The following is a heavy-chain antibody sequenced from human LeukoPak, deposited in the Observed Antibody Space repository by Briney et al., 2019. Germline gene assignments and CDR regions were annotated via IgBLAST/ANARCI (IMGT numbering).Heavy chain of an antibody. D-gene: IGHD1-26*01. V-gene: IGHV1-24*01. CDR1: GYTLTELS. J-gene: IGHJ6*03. CDR3: ASNSGSYYLGRTYYMDV. CDR2: FDPEDGET. Sequence: ASVKVSCKVSGYTLTELSMHWVRQAPGKGLEWMGGFDPEDGETIYAQKFQGRVTITADESTSTAYMELSSLRSEDTAVYYCASNSGSYYLGRTYYMDVWGKGTTVTISS.